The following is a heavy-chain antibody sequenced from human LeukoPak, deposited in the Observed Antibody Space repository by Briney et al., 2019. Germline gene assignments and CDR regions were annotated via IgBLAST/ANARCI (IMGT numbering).Heavy chain of an antibody. CDR2: ISGSGGST. CDR1: GFTFSSYA. J-gene: IGHJ4*02. D-gene: IGHD4-17*01. CDR3: AKGNTVIEGLFDY. Sequence: GGSLRLSCAASGFTFSSYAMSWVRQAPGKGLEWVSAISGSGGSTYYADSVKGRFTISRDNSKNTLYLQMNSLRAEDTAVYYRAKGNTVIEGLFDYWGQGTLVTVSS. V-gene: IGHV3-23*01.